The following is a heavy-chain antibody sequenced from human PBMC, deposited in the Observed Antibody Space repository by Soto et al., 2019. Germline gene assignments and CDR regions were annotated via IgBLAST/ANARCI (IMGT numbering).Heavy chain of an antibody. D-gene: IGHD5-12*01. J-gene: IGHJ3*01. CDR2: IGGRGNSA. V-gene: IGHV3-23*01. CDR1: GFIFTNYA. Sequence: LRLSCAASGFIFTNYAMNWVRQAPGKGLEWVSVIGGRGNSAYYADSVQGRFTISRDNSKNTLSLQMSSLTADDTAIYYCVREGRGSFDFWGRGTMVT. CDR3: VREGRGSFDF.